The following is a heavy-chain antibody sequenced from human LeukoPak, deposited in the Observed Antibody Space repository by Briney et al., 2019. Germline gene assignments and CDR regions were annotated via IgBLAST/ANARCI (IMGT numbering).Heavy chain of an antibody. CDR1: GGSISSGGYY. V-gene: IGHV4-30-2*01. CDR3: AREPYGDHRHAFDI. CDR2: IYHSGST. D-gene: IGHD4-17*01. J-gene: IGHJ3*02. Sequence: KPSETLSLTCTVSGGSISSGGYYWRWIRQPPGKGLEWIGYIYHSGSTYYNPSLKSRVTISVDRSKNQFSLKLSSVTAADTAVYYCAREPYGDHRHAFDIWGQGTMVTVSS.